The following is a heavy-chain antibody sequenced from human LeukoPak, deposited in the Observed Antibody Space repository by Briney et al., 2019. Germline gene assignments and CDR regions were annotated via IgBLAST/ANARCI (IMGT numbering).Heavy chain of an antibody. CDR1: GGSISSGDYY. V-gene: IGHV4-30-4*08. CDR2: IYYSGST. Sequence: SETLSLTCTVSGGSISSGDYYWSWIRQPPGKGLEWIGYIYYSGSTYYNPSLKSRVTISVDTSKNQFSLKLSSVTAADTAVYYCARDGGMVITTPYCYYMDVWGKGTTVTVSS. D-gene: IGHD3-3*01. CDR3: ARDGGMVITTPYCYYMDV. J-gene: IGHJ6*03.